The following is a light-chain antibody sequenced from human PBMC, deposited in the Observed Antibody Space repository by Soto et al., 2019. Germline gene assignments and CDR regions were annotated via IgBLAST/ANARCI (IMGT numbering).Light chain of an antibody. Sequence: QSALTQPPSASGSPGQSVTISCTGTSSDVGGYNFVSWYQHHPGKAPKLIIYEVNKRPSGVPNRFSGSKSGNTASLTVSGLQAEDEADYYLHSNAGNNIYVFGTGTKVTVL. V-gene: IGLV2-8*01. CDR1: SSDVGGYNF. CDR3: HSNAGNNIYV. J-gene: IGLJ1*01. CDR2: EVN.